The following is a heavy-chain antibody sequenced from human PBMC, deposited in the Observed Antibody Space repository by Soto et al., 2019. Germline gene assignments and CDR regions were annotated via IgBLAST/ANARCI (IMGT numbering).Heavy chain of an antibody. V-gene: IGHV3-23*01. CDR2: ISASGGST. Sequence: EVQLLESGGGLVQPGGSLRLSCAASGFTFSIYAMNWVRQAPGKGPEWVSFISASGGSTYYADSVKGRFSISRDNSKNTLYLQMNSLRAEDPAVYYCAKRAGDGNFDYGGQGTLVTVSS. D-gene: IGHD4-17*01. CDR3: AKRAGDGNFDY. CDR1: GFTFSIYA. J-gene: IGHJ4*02.